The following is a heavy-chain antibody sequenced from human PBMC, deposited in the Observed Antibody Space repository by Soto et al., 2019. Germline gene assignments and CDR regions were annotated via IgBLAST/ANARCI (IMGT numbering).Heavy chain of an antibody. Sequence: QVQLVQSGAEVKKPGASVKVSCKASGYTFTSYDINWVRQATGQGLEWMGWMNPNCGNTGYAQKFQGRVTMTRNTSISTAYMELSSLRSEDTAVYYCARVRGCSGGSCYSLVVAYWGQGTLVTVSS. CDR1: GYTFTSYD. CDR2: MNPNCGNT. J-gene: IGHJ4*02. D-gene: IGHD2-15*01. CDR3: ARVRGCSGGSCYSLVVAY. V-gene: IGHV1-8*01.